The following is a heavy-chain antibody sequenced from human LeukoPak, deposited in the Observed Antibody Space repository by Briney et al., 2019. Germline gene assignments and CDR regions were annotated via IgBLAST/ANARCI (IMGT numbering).Heavy chain of an antibody. CDR3: ARDHVIVGDDAFDI. CDR2: ISAYNGNT. Sequence: ASVKVSCKASGYTFTSYGISWARQAPGQGLEWMGWISAYNGNTNYAQKLQGRVTMTTDTSTSTAYMELRSLRSDDTAVYYCARDHVIVGDDAFDIWGQGTMVTVSS. D-gene: IGHD3-22*01. J-gene: IGHJ3*02. V-gene: IGHV1-18*01. CDR1: GYTFTSYG.